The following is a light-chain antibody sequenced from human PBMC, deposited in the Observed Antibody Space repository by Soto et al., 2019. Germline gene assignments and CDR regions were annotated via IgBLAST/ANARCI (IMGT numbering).Light chain of an antibody. CDR2: EAF. V-gene: IGKV1-39*01. Sequence: DIQMTQSPSSLSASVGDRVTITCQASQDISNYLNWYQQKPGKAPKLLIYEAFSLQSGVPSRFSGSASGTDFTLTISSLQPEDFATYYCQQSYYIPITFGQGTRLEIK. CDR1: QDISNY. J-gene: IGKJ5*01. CDR3: QQSYYIPIT.